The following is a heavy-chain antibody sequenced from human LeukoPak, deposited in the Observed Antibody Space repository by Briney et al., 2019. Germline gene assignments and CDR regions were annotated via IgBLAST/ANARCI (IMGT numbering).Heavy chain of an antibody. CDR1: GFTFSEYY. J-gene: IGHJ4*02. Sequence: PGGSLRLSCAASGFTFSEYYMSWIRQAPGKGLEWISYIPSSSSFTTYADSVRGRFTISRDNAKNSLYLQMNSLRAEDTAVYYCATKTRNHFDYWGQGTLVTVSS. D-gene: IGHD2-2*01. CDR3: ATKTRNHFDY. CDR2: IPSSSSFT. V-gene: IGHV3-11*03.